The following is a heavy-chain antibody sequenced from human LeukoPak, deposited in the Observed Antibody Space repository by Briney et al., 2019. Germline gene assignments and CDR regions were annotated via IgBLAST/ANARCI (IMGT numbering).Heavy chain of an antibody. J-gene: IGHJ4*02. CDR2: ISANNGET. CDR3: ARVPPSAHQLFCSDY. CDR1: GGTFSSYA. D-gene: IGHD2-2*01. V-gene: IGHV1-18*01. Sequence: ASVKVSCKASGGTFSSYAISWVRQAPGQGLEWMSWISANNGETRYAQNFQGRVTMTTDTSTTTAYMELRSLRSDDTAVYYCARVPPSAHQLFCSDYWGQGTQVTISS.